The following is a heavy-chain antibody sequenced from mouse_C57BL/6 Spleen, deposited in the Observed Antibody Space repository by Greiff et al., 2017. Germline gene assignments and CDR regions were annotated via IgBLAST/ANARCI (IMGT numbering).Heavy chain of an antibody. Sequence: EVQLVESGGGLVKPGGSLKLSCAASGFTFSSYAMSWVRQTPEKRLEWVATISDGGSYTYYPDNVKGRFTISRDNAKNNLYLQMSHLKSEDTAMYYCARDYYGSSPFYWYFDVWGTGTTVTVSS. CDR3: ARDYYGSSPFYWYFDV. J-gene: IGHJ1*03. CDR1: GFTFSSYA. D-gene: IGHD1-1*01. CDR2: ISDGGSYT. V-gene: IGHV5-4*01.